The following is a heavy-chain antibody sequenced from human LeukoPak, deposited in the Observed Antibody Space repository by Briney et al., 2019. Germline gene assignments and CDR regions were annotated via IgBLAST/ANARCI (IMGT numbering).Heavy chain of an antibody. D-gene: IGHD4-11*01. V-gene: IGHV4-34*01. CDR2: INHSGYT. CDR1: GRSLSGNY. J-gene: IGHJ4*02. CDR3: ARGGDFSNL. Sequence: PSETLSLTCAVYGRSLSGNYWTWIRQPPGKGLEWIGEINHSGYTSYNPSLKSRVTISLDRSKNQFSLKQSSVTAADTAVYFCARGGDFSNLWGQGTLVTVSS.